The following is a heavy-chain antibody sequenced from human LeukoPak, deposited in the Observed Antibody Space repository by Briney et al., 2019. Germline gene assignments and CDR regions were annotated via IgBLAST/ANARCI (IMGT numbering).Heavy chain of an antibody. V-gene: IGHV3-7*01. CDR2: INQDGSVE. D-gene: IGHD1-26*01. J-gene: IGHJ4*02. Sequence: GGSLTLSCAASGFIFRSYWMSWVRQAPGQRLEWVANINQDGSVEHYVDSVKGRFTISRDNAKNSLYLQMNSLRAEDTAVYYCARTDSGNLGYFDYWGQGTLVSVSS. CDR1: GFIFRSYW. CDR3: ARTDSGNLGYFDY.